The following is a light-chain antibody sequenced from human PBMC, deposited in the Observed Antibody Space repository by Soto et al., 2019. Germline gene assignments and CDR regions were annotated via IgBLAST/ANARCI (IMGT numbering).Light chain of an antibody. CDR2: RAS. J-gene: IGKJ2*01. Sequence: DIQMTQSPSTVSASVGDRVAITCRASQSISNSLAWYQQKPGKAPRLLIYRASSLEEGVPSRFSGSGSGTAFTLTIGGLQPDDFATYYCQQYAAHSQVTFGQGTKLEI. CDR1: QSISNS. CDR3: QQYAAHSQVT. V-gene: IGKV1-5*03.